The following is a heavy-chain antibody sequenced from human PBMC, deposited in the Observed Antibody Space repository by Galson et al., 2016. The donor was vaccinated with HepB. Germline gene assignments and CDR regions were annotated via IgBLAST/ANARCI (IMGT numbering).Heavy chain of an antibody. CDR2: IYPDGRN. Sequence: SETLSLTCNVSGDSITTRIYFWAWIRQPPGKGLEWIASIYPDGRNYYNPSLRSRATISVDRSRDQFSLSLRSVTAADTAVYYCARGFDSSGQLDFWGQGTLVTVSS. V-gene: IGHV4-39*01. D-gene: IGHD6-19*01. CDR1: GDSITTRIYF. CDR3: ARGFDSSGQLDF. J-gene: IGHJ4*02.